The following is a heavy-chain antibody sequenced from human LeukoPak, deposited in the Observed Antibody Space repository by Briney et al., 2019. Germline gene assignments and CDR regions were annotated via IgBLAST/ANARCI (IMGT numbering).Heavy chain of an antibody. CDR2: IGASGGST. J-gene: IGHJ4*02. D-gene: IGHD3-9*01. CDR1: GFTFSSYA. V-gene: IGHV3-23*01. CDR3: ARAEGYDILTGLDY. Sequence: GGSLRLSCATSGFTFSSYAMSWVRQAPGKGLEWVSGIGASGGSTYYADSVKGRFTISRDNSKNTLYLQMNSLRTEDTAVYYCARAEGYDILTGLDYWGQGTLVTVSS.